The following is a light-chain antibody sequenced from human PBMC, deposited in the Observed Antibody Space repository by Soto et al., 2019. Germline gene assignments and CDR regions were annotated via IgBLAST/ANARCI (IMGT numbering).Light chain of an antibody. CDR1: SSNIGGNT. CDR2: SNN. J-gene: IGLJ1*01. V-gene: IGLV1-44*01. CDR3: AAWDDSLNGYV. Sequence: QSALTQSPSASGTPGQRVTISCSEGSSNIGGNTVNWYQQLPGTAPKLLIYSNNQRPSGVPDRFSGSKSGTSASLAISGLQSEDEADYYCAAWDDSLNGYVFGPGTKVTVL.